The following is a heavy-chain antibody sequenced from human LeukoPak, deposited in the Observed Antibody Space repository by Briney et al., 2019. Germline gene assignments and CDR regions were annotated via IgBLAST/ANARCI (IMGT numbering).Heavy chain of an antibody. CDR3: ARVSGNYYRWFDS. CDR2: IKQDGSEK. CDR1: GFTFSSYA. Sequence: GGSLGLSCAASGFTFSSYAMSWVRQAPGKGLEWVANIKQDGSEKYYVDSVKGRFTISRDNAKNSLYLQMNSLRAEDTAVYYCARVSGNYYRWFDSWGQGTLVTVSS. J-gene: IGHJ5*01. V-gene: IGHV3-7*03. D-gene: IGHD1-26*01.